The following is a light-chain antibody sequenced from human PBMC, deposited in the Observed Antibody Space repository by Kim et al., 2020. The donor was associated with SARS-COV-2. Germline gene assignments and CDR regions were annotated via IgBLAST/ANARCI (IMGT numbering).Light chain of an antibody. CDR3: QQRSNWPYT. V-gene: IGKV3-11*01. CDR2: DAS. Sequence: SLSPGERATLSCRASQSIRDNLAWYQQKPGQSPSLLISDASNRATGIPARFSGSGSGTDFTLTISSLEPEDFAVYYCQQRSNWPYTFGQGTKLEI. J-gene: IGKJ2*01. CDR1: QSIRDN.